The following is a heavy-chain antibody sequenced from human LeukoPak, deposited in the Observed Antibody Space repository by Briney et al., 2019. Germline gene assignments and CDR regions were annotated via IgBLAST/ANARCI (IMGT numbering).Heavy chain of an antibody. D-gene: IGHD3-10*01. Sequence: PGGSLRLSCAASGFPFSSNYMSWVRQAPGKGLEGVSVIYSGGSTYYADSVKGRFTISRDNSKNTLYLQMNSLRAEDTAVYYCARRFTMVRGVIIDDFAFDIWGQGTMVTVSS. V-gene: IGHV3-66*04. CDR2: IYSGGST. CDR1: GFPFSSNY. CDR3: ARRFTMVRGVIIDDFAFDI. J-gene: IGHJ3*02.